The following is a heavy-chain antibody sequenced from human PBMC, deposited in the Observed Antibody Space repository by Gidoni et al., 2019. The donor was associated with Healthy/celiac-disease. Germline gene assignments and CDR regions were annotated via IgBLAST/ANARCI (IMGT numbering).Heavy chain of an antibody. CDR1: GGSFSGYY. D-gene: IGHD3-16*02. CDR3: ARVLITFGGVIVPNHLDY. Sequence: QVQLQQWGAGLLKPSETLSLTCAVSGGSFSGYYWSWIRQPPGKGLEWIGEINHSGSTNYNPSLKSRVTISVDTSKNQFSLKLSSVTAADTAVYYCARVLITFGGVIVPNHLDYWGQGTLVTVSS. CDR2: INHSGST. J-gene: IGHJ4*02. V-gene: IGHV4-34*01.